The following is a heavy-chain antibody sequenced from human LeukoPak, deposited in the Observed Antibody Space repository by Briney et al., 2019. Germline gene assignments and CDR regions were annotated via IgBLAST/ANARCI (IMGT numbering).Heavy chain of an antibody. J-gene: IGHJ6*03. V-gene: IGHV4-59*12. CDR1: GGSISSYY. Sequence: SETLSLTCTVSGGSISSYYWSWIRQPPGKGLEWIGYIYYSGSTNYNPSLKSRVTISVDTSKNQFSLKLSSVTAADTAVYYCARDYYDFWSDLYYYYYMDVWGKGTTVTVSS. CDR2: IYYSGST. CDR3: ARDYYDFWSDLYYYYYMDV. D-gene: IGHD3-3*01.